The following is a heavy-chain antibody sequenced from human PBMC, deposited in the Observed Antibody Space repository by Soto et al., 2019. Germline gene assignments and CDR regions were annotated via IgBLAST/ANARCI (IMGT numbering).Heavy chain of an antibody. CDR3: ARDNRSFWNGYYRRYDYYGMDV. V-gene: IGHV3-11*01. J-gene: IGHJ6*02. D-gene: IGHD3-3*01. CDR2: TGRSLYPI. Sequence: HVQLVESGGGLVEPGGSLRLSCAASGISFSDYYVNWIRQAPGKGLEWISYTGRSLYPIYYADSVKGRFSISRDSDKNSVFLQMNSLRVEDTAVYYCARDNRSFWNGYYRRYDYYGMDVWGRGTTVIVSS. CDR1: GISFSDYY.